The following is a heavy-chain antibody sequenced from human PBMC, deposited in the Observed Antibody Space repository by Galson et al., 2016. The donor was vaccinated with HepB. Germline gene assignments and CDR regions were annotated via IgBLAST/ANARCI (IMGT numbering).Heavy chain of an antibody. CDR2: ILYSGGT. D-gene: IGHD3-3*01. CDR3: AKDRPEGDFPYYFDS. V-gene: IGHV4-31*03. CDR1: GDSISNGGYY. Sequence: TLSLTCTVSGDSISNGGYYWSWIRQHPGKGLEWIGYILYSGGTYFNPSLESRVTMSVDTSKNQFSLKLTSVTAADAAVYYCAKDRPEGDFPYYFDSWGQGTLVTVSS. J-gene: IGHJ4*02.